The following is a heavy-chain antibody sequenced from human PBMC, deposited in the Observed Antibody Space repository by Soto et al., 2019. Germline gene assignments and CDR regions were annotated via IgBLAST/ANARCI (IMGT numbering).Heavy chain of an antibody. CDR2: ISGSGGST. CDR1: GFTFSSYA. J-gene: IGHJ6*02. D-gene: IGHD3-9*01. V-gene: IGHV3-23*01. Sequence: GGSLRLSCAASGFTFSSYAMSWVRQAPGKGLEWVSAISGSGGSTYYADSVKGRFTISRDNSKNTLYLQMNSLRAEDTAVYYCAKDDYSNEQTSYYDILTGYYRHYYYYGMDVWGQGTTVTVSS. CDR3: AKDDYSNEQTSYYDILTGYYRHYYYYGMDV.